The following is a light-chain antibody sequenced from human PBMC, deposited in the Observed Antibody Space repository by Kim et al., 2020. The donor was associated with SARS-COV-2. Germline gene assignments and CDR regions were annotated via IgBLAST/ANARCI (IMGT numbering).Light chain of an antibody. CDR2: GAS. V-gene: IGKV3-20*01. Sequence: PGEGATLSCRASQSIRSTYLAWYQQKPGQAPRLLIYGASTRATDIPDRFSGSGSGTDFTLTINRLEPEDFAVYYCQHYGSSSQSITFGQGTR. CDR1: QSIRSTY. J-gene: IGKJ5*01. CDR3: QHYGSSSQSIT.